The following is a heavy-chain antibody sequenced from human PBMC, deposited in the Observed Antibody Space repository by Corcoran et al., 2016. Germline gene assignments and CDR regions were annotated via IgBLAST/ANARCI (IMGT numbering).Heavy chain of an antibody. V-gene: IGHV3-30*03. D-gene: IGHD3-10*01. CDR3: ASGRFVELLGIGYYFAY. CDR2: ISYDGSNK. Sequence: QVQLVESGGGVVQPGRSLRLSCAASGFTFSSYGMHWVRQAPGKGLEWVAVISYDGSNKYYADSVKGRFTISRANSKNTLYLQMNRLRAEDSSVDYCASGRFVELLGIGYYFAYWSQGTLVTGSS. J-gene: IGHJ4*02. CDR1: GFTFSSYG.